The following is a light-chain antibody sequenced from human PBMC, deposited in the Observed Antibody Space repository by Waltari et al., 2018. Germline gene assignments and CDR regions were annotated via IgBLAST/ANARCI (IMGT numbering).Light chain of an antibody. CDR3: QQYNSPWT. V-gene: IGKV1-5*03. CDR2: KAS. Sequence: DIQMTQSPSTLSASVGDRVTITCRASQNINTWLSWYQQKPGKAPKLLMYKASASESGVPSRFSGSGSGTEFTLTISSLQPDDFATYYCQQYNSPWTFGQGTKVDIK. J-gene: IGKJ1*01. CDR1: QNINTW.